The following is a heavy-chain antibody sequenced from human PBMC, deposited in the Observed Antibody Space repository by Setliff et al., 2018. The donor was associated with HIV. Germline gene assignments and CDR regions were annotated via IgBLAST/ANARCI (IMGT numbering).Heavy chain of an antibody. CDR1: GDSISSGRHY. CDR2: ITFGGGT. D-gene: IGHD3-9*01. Sequence: PSETLSLTCSVSGDSISSGRHYWGWICQHPEKGLEWIGYITFGGGTSNNPSLKSRLAMSVDTSENHFSLRLSSVTVADSPVYYCARIWYFDDLTGHYWFDLWGQGILVTVSS. J-gene: IGHJ5*02. CDR3: ARIWYFDDLTGHYWFDL. V-gene: IGHV4-31*03.